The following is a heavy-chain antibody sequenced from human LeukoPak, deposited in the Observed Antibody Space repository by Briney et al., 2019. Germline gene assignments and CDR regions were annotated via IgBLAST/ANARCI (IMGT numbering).Heavy chain of an antibody. CDR2: ISVYNGNT. V-gene: IGHV1-18*01. CDR1: GYIFTSYG. D-gene: IGHD2-21*02. J-gene: IGHJ1*01. CDR3: ARGIVVVTAISPLSEYFQH. Sequence: GASVKVSCKASGYIFTSYGISWVRQAPGQGLEWMGWISVYNGNTNYAQKLQGRVTMTTDTSTGTAYMELRSLRSDDTAVYYCARGIVVVTAISPLSEYFQHWGQGTLVTVSS.